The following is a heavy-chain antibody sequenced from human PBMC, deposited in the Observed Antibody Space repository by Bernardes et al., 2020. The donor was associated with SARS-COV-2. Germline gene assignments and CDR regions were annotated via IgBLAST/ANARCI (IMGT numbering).Heavy chain of an antibody. J-gene: IGHJ5*02. V-gene: IGHV4-34*01. D-gene: IGHD3-22*01. Sequence: SETLSLTCAVYGQSLSDYNWCWIRQSPGKGLEWIGDIKHTGSTNYNTSLQSRAAISVDTFKTQFSRKLSSVTAADTAVYYCAREVKDISMIVVVFTAYSSRFDPWGQGTLVTVSS. CDR3: AREVKDISMIVVVFTAYSSRFDP. CDR2: IKHTGST. CDR1: GQSLSDYN.